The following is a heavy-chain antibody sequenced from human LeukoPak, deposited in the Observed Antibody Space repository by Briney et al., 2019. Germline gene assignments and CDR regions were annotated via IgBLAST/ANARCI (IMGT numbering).Heavy chain of an antibody. Sequence: SETLSLTCAVYGGSFSGYYWSWIRQPPGKGLEWIGEINHSGSTNYNPSLKSRVTISVDTSKNQFSLKLSSVTAADTAVYYCARRWIQLSFDYWGQGTLATVSS. J-gene: IGHJ4*02. D-gene: IGHD5-18*01. CDR1: GGSFSGYY. CDR2: INHSGST. CDR3: ARRWIQLSFDY. V-gene: IGHV4-34*01.